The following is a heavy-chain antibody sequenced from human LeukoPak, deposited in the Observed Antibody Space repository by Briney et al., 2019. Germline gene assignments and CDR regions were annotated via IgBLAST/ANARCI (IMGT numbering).Heavy chain of an antibody. V-gene: IGHV3-23*01. D-gene: IGHD3-22*01. CDR1: GFTFTNYA. Sequence: PGGSLRLSCAASGFTFTNYAMNWVRQAPEKGLEWVSTIHGGGDVTYYADSVKGRFTISRDNSKNTLYLQMNSLRAEDTAVYYCARGYYYDSSGSSYFQHWGQGTLVTVSS. J-gene: IGHJ1*01. CDR3: ARGYYYDSSGSSYFQH. CDR2: IHGGGDVT.